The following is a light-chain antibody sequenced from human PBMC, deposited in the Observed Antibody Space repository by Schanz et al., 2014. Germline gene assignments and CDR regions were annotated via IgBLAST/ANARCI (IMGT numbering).Light chain of an antibody. CDR3: SSYVGSNNWV. V-gene: IGLV2-23*01. CDR2: EGS. J-gene: IGLJ3*02. CDR1: SSDVGSYNL. Sequence: QSALTQPASVSGSPGQSITISCTGTSSDVGSYNLVSWYQQHPGKAPKLMIYEGSKRPSGVSNRFSGSKSGNTASLTISGLQAEDEADYYCSSYVGSNNWVFGGGTKLTV.